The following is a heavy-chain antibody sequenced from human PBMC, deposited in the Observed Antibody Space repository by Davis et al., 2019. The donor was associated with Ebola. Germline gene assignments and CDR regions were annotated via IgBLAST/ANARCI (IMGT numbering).Heavy chain of an antibody. Sequence: GESLKISCAVSGFTFTDYEMNWVRQAPAKGLELISYISSSGDAYYADSVKGRFITSRDNARNSLDLQMNNLRVEATAVYHCVPGTWIRGQGLLVTVSS. CDR1: GFTFTDYE. CDR2: ISSSGDA. CDR3: VPGTWI. D-gene: IGHD5-18*01. V-gene: IGHV3-48*03. J-gene: IGHJ4*02.